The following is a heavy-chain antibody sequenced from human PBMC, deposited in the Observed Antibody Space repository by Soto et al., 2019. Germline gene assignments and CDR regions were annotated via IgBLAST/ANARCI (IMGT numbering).Heavy chain of an antibody. V-gene: IGHV4-34*01. J-gene: IGHJ3*01. CDR2: INSGGST. CDR1: GGSFSAYY. Sequence: QVQLQQWGAGLLKPSETLSLTCAVYGGSFSAYYWTWIRQAPGEGLDWIGEINSGGSTNYNPSLKSRVTRSVDTPNNQFPLKLTSVTAADTAIFYCARISWSYYGAFDVWGQGARVTVSS. D-gene: IGHD1-26*01. CDR3: ARISWSYYGAFDV.